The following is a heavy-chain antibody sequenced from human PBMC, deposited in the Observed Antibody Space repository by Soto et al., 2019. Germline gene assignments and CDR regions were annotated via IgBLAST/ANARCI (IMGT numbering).Heavy chain of an antibody. V-gene: IGHV3-53*01. J-gene: IGHJ4*02. CDR3: AKDGRGSGSHYNSFGY. CDR2: IYSTGTT. CDR1: GFTAGNNY. D-gene: IGHD3-10*01. Sequence: EVQLVESGGGLIQPGGSRNLSCAASGFTAGNNYMSWVGQAPGKGLEWVSLIYSTGTTKYADSVKGRFTVSRDNAKNTLYLQMNSLRAEDTAVYYCAKDGRGSGSHYNSFGYWGQGTLVTVSS.